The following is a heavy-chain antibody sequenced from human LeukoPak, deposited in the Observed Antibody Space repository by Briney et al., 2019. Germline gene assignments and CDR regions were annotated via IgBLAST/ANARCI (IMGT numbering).Heavy chain of an antibody. CDR2: IYYSGST. D-gene: IGHD5-24*01. CDR1: GGSISSYY. J-gene: IGHJ4*02. Sequence: PSETLSLTCTVSGGSISSYYWSWIRQPPGKGLEWIGYIYYSGSTNYNPSLKSRVTISVDTSKNQFSLKLSSVTAADTAVYYCARGEVEMATIAGPFDYWGQGILVTVSS. CDR3: ARGEVEMATIAGPFDY. V-gene: IGHV4-59*01.